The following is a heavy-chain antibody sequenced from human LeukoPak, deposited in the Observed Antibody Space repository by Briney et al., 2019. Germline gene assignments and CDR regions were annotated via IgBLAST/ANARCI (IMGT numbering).Heavy chain of an antibody. CDR3: ARGDSSIAGPDY. Sequence: SVKVSCKASGGTFSSYAISWVRQAPGQGLEWMGGIIPIFGTANYAQKFQGRVTMTRDTSINTAYMELSRLRSDDTAVYYCARGDSSIAGPDYWGQGTLVTVSS. CDR1: GGTFSSYA. D-gene: IGHD6-13*01. J-gene: IGHJ4*02. V-gene: IGHV1-69*05. CDR2: IIPIFGTA.